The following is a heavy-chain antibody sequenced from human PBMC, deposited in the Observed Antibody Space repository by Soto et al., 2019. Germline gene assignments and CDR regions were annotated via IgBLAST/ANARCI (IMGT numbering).Heavy chain of an antibody. Sequence: GSLSLSCTAAGVTCGDYAMSWVRQAPGKGLEWVGFIRSKAYGGTTEYAAAVKGRFTIPRDDSKSIAYLQMNSLKTEDTAVYYCTQIRTRSGYYSLDAFDIWGQGTMVTVSS. CDR2: IRSKAYGGTT. D-gene: IGHD3-22*01. J-gene: IGHJ3*02. V-gene: IGHV3-49*04. CDR1: GVTCGDYA. CDR3: TQIRTRSGYYSLDAFDI.